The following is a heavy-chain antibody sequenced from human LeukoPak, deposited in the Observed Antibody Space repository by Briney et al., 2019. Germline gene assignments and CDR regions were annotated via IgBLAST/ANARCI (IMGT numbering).Heavy chain of an antibody. Sequence: GASVKVSCKASGYNFINYYIHWVRQAPGQGLEWMGWINPNSGGTNYAQKFQGRVTMTRDTSISTAYMELSRLRSDDTAVYYCARDGPPAYCSSTSCENWFDPWGQGTLVTVSS. J-gene: IGHJ5*02. CDR1: GYNFINYY. CDR2: INPNSGGT. CDR3: ARDGPPAYCSSTSCENWFDP. V-gene: IGHV1-2*02. D-gene: IGHD2-2*01.